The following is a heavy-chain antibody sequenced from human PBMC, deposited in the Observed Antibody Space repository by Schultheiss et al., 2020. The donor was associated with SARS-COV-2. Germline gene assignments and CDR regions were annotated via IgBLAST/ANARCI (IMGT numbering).Heavy chain of an antibody. CDR2: IRSKASGGTT. J-gene: IGHJ4*02. CDR3: TSDLAYCSSSSCYVGATN. Sequence: GVLRLSCAASGFTFSSYSMNWVRQAPGKGLEWVSFIRSKASGGTTEYAASVKGRFTISRDDSKSIAYLQMNRLKTEDTAVYYCTSDLAYCSSSSCYVGATNWGQGTLVTVSS. CDR1: GFTFSSYS. V-gene: IGHV3-49*04. D-gene: IGHD2-2*01.